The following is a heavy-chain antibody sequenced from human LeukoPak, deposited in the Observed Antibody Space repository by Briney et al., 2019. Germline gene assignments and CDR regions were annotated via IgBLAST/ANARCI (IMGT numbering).Heavy chain of an antibody. Sequence: GGSLRLSCAASGFTFSSYAMHWVRQAPGKGLEWVAVISYDGSNKYYADSVKGRFTISRDNSKNTLYLQMNSLRAEDTAVYYCARDRADLVASDLAVAEALDYWGQGTLVTVSS. J-gene: IGHJ4*02. V-gene: IGHV3-30-3*01. CDR1: GFTFSSYA. CDR2: ISYDGSNK. CDR3: ARDRADLVASDLAVAEALDY. D-gene: IGHD6-19*01.